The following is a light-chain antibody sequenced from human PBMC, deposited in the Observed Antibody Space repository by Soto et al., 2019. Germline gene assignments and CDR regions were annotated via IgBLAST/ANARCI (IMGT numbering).Light chain of an antibody. V-gene: IGKV1-39*01. Sequence: DIQMTHSPSTLSASVGDIVTITCGASQKISSWLAWYQQKPGKAPKLLIYAASTLQSGVPSRFSGSGSGTDFALTISSLQPEDFATYYCQQSYSAPPITFGQGTRLEIK. CDR1: QKISSW. J-gene: IGKJ5*01. CDR2: AAS. CDR3: QQSYSAPPIT.